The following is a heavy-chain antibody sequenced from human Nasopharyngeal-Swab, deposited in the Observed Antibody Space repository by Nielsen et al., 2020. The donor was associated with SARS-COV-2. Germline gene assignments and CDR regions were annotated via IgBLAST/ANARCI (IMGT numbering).Heavy chain of an antibody. CDR3: AKARISGYSFIPFDY. V-gene: IGHV3-9*01. Sequence: SLRLSCAASGFTFDDYAMHWVRQAPGKGLEWVSGISWNSGSIGYADSVKGRFTISRDNAKNSLYLQMNSLRAEDTALYYCAKARISGYSFIPFDYWGQGTLVTVSS. D-gene: IGHD5-18*01. CDR1: GFTFDDYA. CDR2: ISWNSGSI. J-gene: IGHJ4*02.